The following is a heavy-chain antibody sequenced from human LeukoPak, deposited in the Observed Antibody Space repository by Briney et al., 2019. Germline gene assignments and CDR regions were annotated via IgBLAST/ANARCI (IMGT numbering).Heavy chain of an antibody. CDR1: GYSISSGYY. CDR2: MYDSGST. CDR3: ARVWSGYCSSTSCYVAYNWFDP. V-gene: IGHV4-38-2*01. J-gene: IGHJ5*02. D-gene: IGHD2-2*01. Sequence: PSETLSLTCAVSGYSISSGYYWGWIRQPPGEGLGWIGRMYDSGSTYYNPSLKSRVTISVHTSKNQFSLKLSSVPAADTAVYYCARVWSGYCSSTSCYVAYNWFDPWGQGTLVTVSS.